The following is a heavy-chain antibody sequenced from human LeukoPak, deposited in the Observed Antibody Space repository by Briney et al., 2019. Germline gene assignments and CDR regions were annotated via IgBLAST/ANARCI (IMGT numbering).Heavy chain of an antibody. CDR1: GFTFSSHH. D-gene: IGHD2-2*01. V-gene: IGHV3-7*01. Sequence: GGSLRLSCVASGFTFSSHHMNWVRQTPGKGLESVATIKPDGSEKYYVDSVKGRFTISRDTAKSSLYLQMNSLRAEDTGVYFCARMSSYCDYWGQGTQVTVSS. J-gene: IGHJ4*02. CDR3: ARMSSYCDY. CDR2: IKPDGSEK.